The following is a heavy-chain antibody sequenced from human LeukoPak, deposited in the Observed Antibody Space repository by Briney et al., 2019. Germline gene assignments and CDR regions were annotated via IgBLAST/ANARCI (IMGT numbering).Heavy chain of an antibody. J-gene: IGHJ4*02. V-gene: IGHV3-23*01. Sequence: GGSLRLSCAASGFSFSSYVMSWVRQAPGKGLEWVSTIRGSGGSTYYADSVKGRFTISRDNSKNTLFLHMNRLRAEDTAVYYCAKDGEGYSYGSDYWGQGTLVTVSS. D-gene: IGHD5-18*01. CDR2: IRGSGGST. CDR3: AKDGEGYSYGSDY. CDR1: GFSFSSYV.